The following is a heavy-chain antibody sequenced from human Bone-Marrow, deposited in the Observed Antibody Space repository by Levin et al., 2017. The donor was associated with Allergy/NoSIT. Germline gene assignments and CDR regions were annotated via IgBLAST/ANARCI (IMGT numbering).Heavy chain of an antibody. CDR2: IYQSGST. D-gene: IGHD2-15*01. Sequence: PSETLSLTCSISDGSISIYYWTWIRQSPQKGLQYIGHIYQSGSTNFNPSLKSRVTISMDTSKNQFPLRLTSVTAADTAVYFCARSGLRGGYDVWGQGIRVTVSS. CDR1: DGSISIYY. V-gene: IGHV4-59*01. J-gene: IGHJ3*01. CDR3: ARSGLRGGYDV.